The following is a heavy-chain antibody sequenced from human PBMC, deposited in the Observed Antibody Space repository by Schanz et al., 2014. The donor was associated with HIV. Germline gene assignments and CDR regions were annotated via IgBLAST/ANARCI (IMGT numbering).Heavy chain of an antibody. CDR3: AKTSYGWYFDY. Sequence: EVQVLESGGDLVQPGGSLRVSCAASGFMFSSYAMSWVRQAPGKGLEWVSAISGGGGSTYYADSVKGRFTISRDNSKNTLYFQMNSLRAEDTAIYYCAKTSYGWYFDYWGQGTLVTVSP. V-gene: IGHV3-23*01. D-gene: IGHD6-19*01. CDR2: ISGGGGST. J-gene: IGHJ4*02. CDR1: GFMFSSYA.